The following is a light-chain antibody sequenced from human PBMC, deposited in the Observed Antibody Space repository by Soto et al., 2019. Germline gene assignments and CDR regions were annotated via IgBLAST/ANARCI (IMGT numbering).Light chain of an antibody. CDR2: GNS. CDR1: SSNIWAGYD. CDR3: QSYDSSLSGSNV. Sequence: QSVLTQPPSVSGAPGQRVTISCTGSSSNIWAGYDVHWYQQLPGTAPKLLIYGNSNRPSGVPDRFSGSKSGTSASLAITGLQAEDEADYYCQSYDSSLSGSNVFGTGTKVTVL. V-gene: IGLV1-40*01. J-gene: IGLJ1*01.